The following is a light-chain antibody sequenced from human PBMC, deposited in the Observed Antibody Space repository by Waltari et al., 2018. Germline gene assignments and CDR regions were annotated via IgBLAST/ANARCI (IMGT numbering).Light chain of an antibody. CDR3: QQYSNWPPGT. CDR2: GAS. V-gene: IGKV3-15*01. CDR1: QSVSRS. J-gene: IGKJ1*01. Sequence: EIVMTQSPATLSVSPGERATLSCRASQSVSRSLAWYQQKVGQHPRLLVYGASTRATGVPARFSGSGSETDFTLTINTLQSEDFGLYYCQQYSNWPPGTFGQGTKVEI.